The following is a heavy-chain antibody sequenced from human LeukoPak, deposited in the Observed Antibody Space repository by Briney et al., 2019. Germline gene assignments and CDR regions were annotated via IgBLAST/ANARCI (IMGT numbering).Heavy chain of an antibody. J-gene: IGHJ4*02. CDR1: GLTFSNYE. D-gene: IGHD4-17*01. V-gene: IGHV3-48*03. Sequence: GVSLRLSCAASGLTFSNYEMNWVRQAPGKGLEGMSYVCDGGGSRYYADPVKGRCTISRDNAKNSLYLQMNSLRAEDTAVYYCARRGYGSHFDYWGQGTLVTVSS. CDR2: VCDGGGSR. CDR3: ARRGYGSHFDY.